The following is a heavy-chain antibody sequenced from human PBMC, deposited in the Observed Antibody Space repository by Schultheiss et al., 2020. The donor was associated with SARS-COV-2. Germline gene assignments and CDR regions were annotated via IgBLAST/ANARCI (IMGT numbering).Heavy chain of an antibody. Sequence: GGSLRLSCAASGFTFSSYGMHWVRQAPGKGLEWVAFIRYDGSNKYYADSVKGRFTISRDNSKNTLYLQMNSLRAEDTAVYYCAKYGEFHYYYYMDVWGKGTTVTVSS. J-gene: IGHJ6*03. CDR1: GFTFSSYG. V-gene: IGHV3-30*02. D-gene: IGHD4-17*01. CDR3: AKYGEFHYYYYMDV. CDR2: IRYDGSNK.